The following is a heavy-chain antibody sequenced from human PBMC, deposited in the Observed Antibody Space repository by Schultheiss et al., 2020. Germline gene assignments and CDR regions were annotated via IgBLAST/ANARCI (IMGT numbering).Heavy chain of an antibody. CDR1: GFSLSTSGVG. V-gene: IGHV2-70*01. D-gene: IGHD5-24*01. J-gene: IGHJ4*02. CDR2: IDWDDDK. Sequence: SGPTLVKPTQTLTLTCTFSGFSLSTSGVGVGWIRQPPGKALEWLALIDWDDDKYYSTSLKTRLTISKDTSKNQVVLTMTNMDPVDTATYYCARVSAGYNWGPLDYWGQGTLVTVSS. CDR3: ARVSAGYNWGPLDY.